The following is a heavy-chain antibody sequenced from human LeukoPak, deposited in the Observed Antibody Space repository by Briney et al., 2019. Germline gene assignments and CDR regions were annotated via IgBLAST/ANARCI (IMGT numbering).Heavy chain of an antibody. CDR3: ARRGVPAATSFYFDY. D-gene: IGHD2-2*01. CDR1: GLTFSEYW. J-gene: IGHJ4*02. CDR2: IKQDASEK. Sequence: GGSLRLSCVVSGLTFSEYWVTWVRQAPGKGLEWVANIKQDASEKHYVESVKGRFAISRDNAKNSLYLQMNSLRADDTAVYYCARRGVPAATSFYFDYWGQGTLLTASS. V-gene: IGHV3-7*01.